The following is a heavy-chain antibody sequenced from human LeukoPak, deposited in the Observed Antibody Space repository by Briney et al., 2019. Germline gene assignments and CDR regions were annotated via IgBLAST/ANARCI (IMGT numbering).Heavy chain of an antibody. J-gene: IGHJ4*02. V-gene: IGHV3-48*01. CDR2: ISSSSSAI. Sequence: GGSLRLSCAASGFTFSTYSMNWVRQAPGKGLEWVSYISSSSSAIYYADSVKGRFTISRDNAKNSLYPQMNSLRAEDTAVYYCARDSAIVGASLGGYWGQGTLVTVSS. CDR3: ARDSAIVGASLGGY. CDR1: GFTFSTYS. D-gene: IGHD1-26*01.